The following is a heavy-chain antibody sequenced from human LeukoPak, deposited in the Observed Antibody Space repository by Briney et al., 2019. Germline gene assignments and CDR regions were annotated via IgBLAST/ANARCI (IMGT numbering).Heavy chain of an antibody. D-gene: IGHD2-2*01. CDR2: IWYDGSNK. J-gene: IGHJ4*02. V-gene: IGHV3-33*01. Sequence: GGSLRPSCAASGFTFSSYGMHWVRQAPGKGLEWVAVIWYDGSNKYYADSVKGRFTISRDNSKNTLYLQMNSLRAEDTAVYYCATPSWDCSSTSCYFDYWGQGTLVTVSS. CDR1: GFTFSSYG. CDR3: ATPSWDCSSTSCYFDY.